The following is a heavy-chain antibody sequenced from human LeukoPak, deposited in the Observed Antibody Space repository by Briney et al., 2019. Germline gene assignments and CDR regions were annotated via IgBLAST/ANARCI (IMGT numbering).Heavy chain of an antibody. CDR1: GFTFSSYA. D-gene: IGHD2-8*01. CDR3: AKRGHCTNGVCYRDSYYYGMDV. J-gene: IGHJ6*02. V-gene: IGHV3-23*01. CDR2: ISGSGGST. Sequence: GGSLRLSCAASGFTFSSYAMSWVRRAPGKGLEWVSAISGSGGSTYYADSVKGRFTISRDNSKNTLYLQMNSLRAEDTAVYYCAKRGHCTNGVCYRDSYYYGMDVWGQGTTVTVSS.